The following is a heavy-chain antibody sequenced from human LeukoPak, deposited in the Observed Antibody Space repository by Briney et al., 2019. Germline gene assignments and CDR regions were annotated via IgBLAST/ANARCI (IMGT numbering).Heavy chain of an antibody. CDR2: IYYSGST. CDR3: ARGSFTDYGGNSGFDP. V-gene: IGHV4-34*09. CDR1: GGSFSGYY. Sequence: SETLSLTCAVYGGSFSGYYWSWIRQPPGKGLEWIGYIYYSGSTYYNPSLKSRVTISVDTSKNQFSLKLSSVTAADTAVYYCARGSFTDYGGNSGFDPWGQGTLVTVSS. D-gene: IGHD4-23*01. J-gene: IGHJ5*02.